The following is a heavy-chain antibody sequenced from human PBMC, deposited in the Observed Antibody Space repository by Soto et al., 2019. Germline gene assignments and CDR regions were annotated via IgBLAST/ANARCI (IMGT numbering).Heavy chain of an antibody. CDR2: IIPICGTA. CDR3: ATRGHYGDYVY. Sequence: QVQLVQSGAEVKKPGSSVTFSCKASGVTFSSYAISWVRQAPGQGLEWMGGIIPICGTANYAQKFQGRVTITADESTSTAYMELSSLRSEDTAVYYCATRGHYGDYVYWGQGTLVTVSS. V-gene: IGHV1-69*01. CDR1: GVTFSSYA. D-gene: IGHD4-17*01. J-gene: IGHJ4*02.